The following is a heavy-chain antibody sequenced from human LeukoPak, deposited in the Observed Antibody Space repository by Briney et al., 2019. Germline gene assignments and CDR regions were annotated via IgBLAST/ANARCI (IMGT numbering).Heavy chain of an antibody. V-gene: IGHV1-69*13. Sequence: GASVKVSCKASGGTFSSYAISWVRQAPGQGLEWMGGIIPIFGPANYAQKFQGRVTITADESTSTAYMELSSLRSEDTAVYYCARALARNYYDSSGYLPKGYYGMDVWGQGTTVTVSS. CDR1: GGTFSSYA. CDR2: IIPIFGPA. J-gene: IGHJ6*02. CDR3: ARALARNYYDSSGYLPKGYYGMDV. D-gene: IGHD3-22*01.